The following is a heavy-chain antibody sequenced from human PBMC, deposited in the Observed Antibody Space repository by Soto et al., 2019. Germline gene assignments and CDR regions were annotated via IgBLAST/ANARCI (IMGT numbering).Heavy chain of an antibody. D-gene: IGHD6-19*01. Sequence: LSLTCTVSGGSISSGDYYWSWIRQPPGKGLEWIGYIYYSVSTNYNPSLKSRVTISVDTSKNQFSLKVSSVTAADTAVYYCASYSSGWYDVIYWGQGTLVTVSS. V-gene: IGHV4-61*08. CDR3: ASYSSGWYDVIY. J-gene: IGHJ4*02. CDR1: GGSISSGDYY. CDR2: IYYSVST.